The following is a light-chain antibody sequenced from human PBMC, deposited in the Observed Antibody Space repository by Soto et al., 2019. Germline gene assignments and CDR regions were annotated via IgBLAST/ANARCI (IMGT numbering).Light chain of an antibody. CDR1: QRVSSH. CDR3: HQYNNWPWT. Sequence: EIVLTQSPGALSVSPGDTATLSCRASQRVSSHLAWYQQKPGQAHRLLIYAASTRATGIQVRFSGSGSETEFTLTIRSLQSEDSALYYCHQYNNWPWTFGQGTKVDIK. J-gene: IGKJ1*01. CDR2: AAS. V-gene: IGKV3-15*01.